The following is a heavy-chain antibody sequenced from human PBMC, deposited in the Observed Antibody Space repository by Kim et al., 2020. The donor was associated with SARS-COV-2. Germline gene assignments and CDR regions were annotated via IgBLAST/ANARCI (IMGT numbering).Heavy chain of an antibody. V-gene: IGHV1-46*01. Sequence: EQKFQGRVTMTRETSTSTVYMELSSLGSEDTAVYYCARDLYYYYYGMDVWGQGTTVTVSS. CDR3: ARDLYYYYYGMDV. J-gene: IGHJ6*02.